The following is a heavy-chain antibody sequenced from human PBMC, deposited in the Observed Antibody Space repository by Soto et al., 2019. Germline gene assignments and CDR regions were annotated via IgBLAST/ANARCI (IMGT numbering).Heavy chain of an antibody. J-gene: IGHJ4*02. Sequence: PSETLSLTCTVSGGSISSYYWSWIRQPPGKGLEWIGYIYYSGSTNYNPSLKSRVTISVDTSKNQFSLKLSSVTAADTAVYYCARCYSWNYGSGGLVHWCQATLVTVSS. V-gene: IGHV4-59*01. CDR1: GGSISSYY. D-gene: IGHD3-10*01. CDR2: IYYSGST. CDR3: ARCYSWNYGSGGLVH.